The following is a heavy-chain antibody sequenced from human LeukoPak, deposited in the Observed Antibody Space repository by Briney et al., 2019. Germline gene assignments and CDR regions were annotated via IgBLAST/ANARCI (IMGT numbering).Heavy chain of an antibody. V-gene: IGHV4-39*01. J-gene: IGHJ4*02. CDR1: GGSVSSGTYC. Sequence: SETLSLTCTVSGGSVSSGTYCWGWIRQPPGKGLQWIGSIFYSGSTYYSPSLKSRVTISVDTSKNQFSLKLSSVTAADTAVYYCARHLAPYYYDSSFDYWGQGTLVTVSS. CDR2: IFYSGST. CDR3: ARHLAPYYYDSSFDY. D-gene: IGHD3-22*01.